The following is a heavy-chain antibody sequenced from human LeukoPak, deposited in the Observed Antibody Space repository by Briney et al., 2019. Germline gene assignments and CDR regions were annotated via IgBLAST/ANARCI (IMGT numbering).Heavy chain of an antibody. CDR3: VRTNGGTYYDY. CDR1: GFIFTDYD. D-gene: IGHD1-26*01. V-gene: IGHV3-13*01. J-gene: IGHJ4*01. Sequence: GGSLRLSCAASGFIFTDYDLHWVRQPPGKGLEWVSVFGIAGDTYYADSVKGRFTISRDVAKNSLYLQMDNLRAGDTAVYYCVRTNGGTYYDYWGHGTVVTVSS. CDR2: FGIAGDT.